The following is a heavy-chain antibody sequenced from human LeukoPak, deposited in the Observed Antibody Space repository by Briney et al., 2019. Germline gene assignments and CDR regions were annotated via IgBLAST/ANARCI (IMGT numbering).Heavy chain of an antibody. CDR2: IYYSGST. J-gene: IGHJ4*02. Sequence: PSETLSLTCTVSGGSISSYYWSWIRQPPGKGLEWIGYIYYSGSTNYNPSLKSRVTISVDTSKNQFFLKLSSVTAADTAVYYCAGSSTGSYFDYWGQGTLVTVSS. CDR1: GGSISSYY. V-gene: IGHV4-59*01. CDR3: AGSSTGSYFDY. D-gene: IGHD3-3*02.